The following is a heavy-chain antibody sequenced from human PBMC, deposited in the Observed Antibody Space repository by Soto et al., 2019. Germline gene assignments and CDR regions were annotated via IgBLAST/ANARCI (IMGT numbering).Heavy chain of an antibody. Sequence: QVHLVESGGGVVQPGGSLRLSCAASGFTFSGYGMQWVRQAPGKGLEWVAVIAYDESAQYYADSVKGRFTISRDDSKNTMYLQMNSLSAEDTAMYYCTRSLGGSSYFVSDHWGQATLVTVSS. V-gene: IGHV3-30*03. CDR2: IAYDESAQ. CDR3: TRSLGGSSYFVSDH. CDR1: GFTFSGYG. D-gene: IGHD2-15*01. J-gene: IGHJ4*02.